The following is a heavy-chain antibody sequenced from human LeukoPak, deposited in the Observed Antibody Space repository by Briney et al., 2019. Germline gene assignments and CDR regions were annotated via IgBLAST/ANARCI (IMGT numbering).Heavy chain of an antibody. J-gene: IGHJ4*02. CDR3: ARGSRNHYDGSGYYHY. D-gene: IGHD3-22*01. CDR2: INPSGGST. Sequence: ASVKVSCKASGYTFTSYYMHWVRQAPGQGLEWMGIINPSGGSTSYAQKFQGRFTISRDNSKNTLYLQMGSLRAEDMAVYYCARGSRNHYDGSGYYHYWGQGTLVTVSS. CDR1: GYTFTSYY. V-gene: IGHV1-46*01.